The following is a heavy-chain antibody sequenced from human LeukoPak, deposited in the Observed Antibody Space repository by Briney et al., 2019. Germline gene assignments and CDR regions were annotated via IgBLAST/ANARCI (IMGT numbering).Heavy chain of an antibody. CDR3: ARGADINCSGGSCYLWGY. CDR1: GYTFTGYY. CDR2: INPNSGGT. J-gene: IGHJ4*02. Sequence: ASVKVSCKASGYTFTGYYMHWVRQAPGQGLEWMGRINPNSGGTDYAQKFQSRVTVTRDTSISTAYMELSRLRSDDTAVYYCARGADINCSGGSCYLWGYWGQGTLVTVSS. V-gene: IGHV1-2*06. D-gene: IGHD2-15*01.